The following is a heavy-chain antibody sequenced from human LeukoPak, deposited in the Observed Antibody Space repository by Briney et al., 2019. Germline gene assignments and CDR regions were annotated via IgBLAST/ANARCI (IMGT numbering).Heavy chain of an antibody. CDR2: FDPEDGET. V-gene: IGHV1-24*01. Sequence: GASVKVSCKVSGYXLTELSIHWVRQAPGKGLEWMGRFDPEDGETIYAQKFQGRVTMTEDTSTDTAYIELSSLRSEDTAVYYCATDRGSCSSTSCYDPYYYYGMDVWGQGTTVTVSS. J-gene: IGHJ6*02. D-gene: IGHD2-2*01. CDR1: GYXLTELS. CDR3: ATDRGSCSSTSCYDPYYYYGMDV.